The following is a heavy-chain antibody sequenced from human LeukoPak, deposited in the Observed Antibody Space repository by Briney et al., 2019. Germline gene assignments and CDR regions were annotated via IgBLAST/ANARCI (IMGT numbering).Heavy chain of an antibody. CDR3: AISRDGYNLYYFDY. J-gene: IGHJ4*02. V-gene: IGHV3-30*02. D-gene: IGHD5-24*01. Sequence: GGSLRLSCAASGFTFSSYGMHWVRQAPGKGLEWVAFIRYDGSNKYYADSVKGRFTISRDNSKNTLYLQMNSLRAEDTAVYYCAISRDGYNLYYFDYWGQGTLVTVSS. CDR1: GFTFSSYG. CDR2: IRYDGSNK.